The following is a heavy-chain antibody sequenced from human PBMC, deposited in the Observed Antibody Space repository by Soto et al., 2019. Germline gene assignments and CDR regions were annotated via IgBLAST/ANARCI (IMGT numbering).Heavy chain of an antibody. CDR3: ASTVTNYYGMDV. V-gene: IGHV1-69*13. Sequence: GASVKVSCKASGGTFSSYAISWVRQAPGQGLEWMGGIIPIFGTANYAQKFQGRVTITADESTSTAYMELSSLRSEDTAVYYCASTVTNYYGMDVWGQGTTVTVSS. D-gene: IGHD4-17*01. CDR1: GGTFSSYA. J-gene: IGHJ6*02. CDR2: IIPIFGTA.